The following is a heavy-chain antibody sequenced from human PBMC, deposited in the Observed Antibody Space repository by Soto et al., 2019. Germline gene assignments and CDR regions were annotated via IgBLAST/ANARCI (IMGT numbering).Heavy chain of an antibody. CDR3: AKDPWVGAPDDY. Sequence: PGGSLRLSCAASGFTFNTYAMNWVRQAPGKGLEWVSAISGSGDSAYYADSVKGRFTISRDNSKNTLYLQMNSLRAEDTAVYYCAKDPWVGAPDDYWGQGTLVTVSS. V-gene: IGHV3-23*01. J-gene: IGHJ4*02. D-gene: IGHD1-26*01. CDR2: ISGSGDSA. CDR1: GFTFNTYA.